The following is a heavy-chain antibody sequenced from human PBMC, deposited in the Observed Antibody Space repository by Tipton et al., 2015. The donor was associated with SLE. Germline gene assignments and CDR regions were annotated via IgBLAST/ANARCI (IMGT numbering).Heavy chain of an antibody. CDR2: IFSSGSI. J-gene: IGHJ4*02. Sequence: TLSLTCTVSGGSITSHYWSWIRQPPGKGLEWIGHIFSSGSINYNPSLKSRVTISVDTSKNQFSLNLNSVTAADTAVYYCSRFRGGRNFFDYWGQGIPVTVSS. CDR3: SRFRGGRNFFDY. D-gene: IGHD1-1*01. CDR1: GGSITSHY. V-gene: IGHV4-59*11.